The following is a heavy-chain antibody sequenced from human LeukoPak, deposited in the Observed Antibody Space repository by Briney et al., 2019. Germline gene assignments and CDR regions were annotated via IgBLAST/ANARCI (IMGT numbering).Heavy chain of an antibody. J-gene: IGHJ4*02. CDR1: GFTFGNYA. Sequence: GGSLRLSCAASGFTFGNYAMSWGRQAPGKGLEWVATITSGGVTTWYADSVKGRFTISRDNSRDTLYLQMNSLSAEDTALYYCAKDHASCRGRKCLLFDNWGQGTLVTVSS. V-gene: IGHV3-23*01. CDR3: AKDHASCRGRKCLLFDN. CDR2: ITSGGVTT. D-gene: IGHD2-15*01.